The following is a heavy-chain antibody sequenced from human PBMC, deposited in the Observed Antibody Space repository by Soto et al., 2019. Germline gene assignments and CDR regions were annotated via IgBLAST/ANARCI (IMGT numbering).Heavy chain of an antibody. J-gene: IGHJ4*02. CDR2: INSGETIT. CDR3: LRDIFGVVIFDS. D-gene: IGHD3-3*01. CDR1: GFTFSNYW. Sequence: GGSLRLSCAASGFTFSNYWMHWVRQSPGKGLVWVSRINSGETITSYADSVKGRFTISRDNSKNTVHLQMSSLRTEDTAVYYCLRDIFGVVIFDSWGQGTPVTVSS. V-gene: IGHV3-74*01.